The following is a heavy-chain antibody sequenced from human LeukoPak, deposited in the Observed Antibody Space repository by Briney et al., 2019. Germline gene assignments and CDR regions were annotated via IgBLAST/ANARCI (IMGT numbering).Heavy chain of an antibody. V-gene: IGHV6-1*01. D-gene: IGHD3-10*01. Sequence: SQTLSLTCAISGDSVSSNSAAWNWIRRSPSRGLEWLGRTYHRSKWYNDYAVSVKSRITINADTSKNLFSLQLNSMTPEDTAVYYCASREFDFWGRGTLVTVSS. CDR3: ASREFDF. J-gene: IGHJ2*01. CDR2: TYHRSKWYN. CDR1: GDSVSSNSAA.